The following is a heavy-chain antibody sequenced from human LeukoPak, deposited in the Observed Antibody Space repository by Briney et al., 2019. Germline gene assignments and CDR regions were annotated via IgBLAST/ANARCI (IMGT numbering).Heavy chain of an antibody. J-gene: IGHJ4*02. CDR2: TNPNSGGT. Sequence: ASVKVSCKASGYTFTGYYLHWVRQAPGQGLEWMGWTNPNSGGTNYAQKFQGRVTMTRDTSISTAYMELSRLRSDDTAVYYCARVLNIPRIGDPLDYWGQGTLVTVSS. CDR1: GYTFTGYY. D-gene: IGHD4-17*01. CDR3: ARVLNIPRIGDPLDY. V-gene: IGHV1-2*02.